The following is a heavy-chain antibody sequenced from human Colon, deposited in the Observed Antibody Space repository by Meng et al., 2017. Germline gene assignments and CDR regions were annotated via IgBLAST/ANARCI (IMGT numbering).Heavy chain of an antibody. V-gene: IGHV1-2*06. Sequence: FQYGTDVKKPGASVKVSCKTSGYPFTGYYMQWVRQAPGQGLEWLGRIHPNTGATNYAQKFQDRVTMTRDTSISTVYMELNTLTSDDTAVYYCARDGSYGLDLDFWGQGTLVTVSS. CDR2: IHPNTGAT. J-gene: IGHJ4*02. D-gene: IGHD3-3*01. CDR1: GYPFTGYY. CDR3: ARDGSYGLDLDF.